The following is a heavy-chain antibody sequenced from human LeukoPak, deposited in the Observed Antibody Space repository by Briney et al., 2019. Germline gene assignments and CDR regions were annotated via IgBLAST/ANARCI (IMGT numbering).Heavy chain of an antibody. V-gene: IGHV1-18*01. D-gene: IGHD5-24*01. CDR3: ARDEGDGYTATLLFDY. Sequence: ASVTVSCKASGYTFTSYGISWVRQAPGQGLEWMGWISAYNGNTNYAQKLQGRVTMTTDTSTSTAYMELRSLRSDDTAVYYCARDEGDGYTATLLFDYWGQGTLVTVSS. CDR1: GYTFTSYG. J-gene: IGHJ4*02. CDR2: ISAYNGNT.